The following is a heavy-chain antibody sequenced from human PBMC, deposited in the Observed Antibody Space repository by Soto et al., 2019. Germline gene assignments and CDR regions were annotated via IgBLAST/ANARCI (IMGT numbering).Heavy chain of an antibody. D-gene: IGHD3-3*01. J-gene: IGHJ6*03. V-gene: IGHV1-18*01. CDR2: ISAYNGNT. CDR1: GYTFTSYG. CDR3: ARRTSRFLEWFNRAPLYYYYYMGV. Sequence: ASVKVSCKASGYTFTSYGISWVRQAPGQGLEWMGWISAYNGNTNYAQKLQGRVTMTTDTSTSTAYMELRSLRSDDTAVYYCARRTSRFLEWFNRAPLYYYYYMGVWGKGTTVTVSS.